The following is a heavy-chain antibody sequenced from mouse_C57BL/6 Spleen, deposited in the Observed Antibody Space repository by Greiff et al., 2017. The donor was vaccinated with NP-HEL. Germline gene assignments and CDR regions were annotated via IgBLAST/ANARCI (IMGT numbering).Heavy chain of an antibody. J-gene: IGHJ1*03. D-gene: IGHD3-1*01. CDR3: ARRRIGWYFDV. CDR1: GYTFTSYW. V-gene: IGHV1-52*01. CDR2: IDPSDSET. Sequence: VQLQQPGAELVRPGSSVKLSCKASGYTFTSYWMHWVKQRPIQGLEWIGNIDPSDSETHYNQKFKDKATLTVDKSSSTAYMQLSSLTSEDSAVYYCARRRIGWYFDVWGTGTTVTVSS.